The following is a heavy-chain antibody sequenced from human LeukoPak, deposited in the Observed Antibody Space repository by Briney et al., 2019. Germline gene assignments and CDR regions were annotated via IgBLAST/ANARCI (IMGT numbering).Heavy chain of an antibody. CDR1: GFTFSSYG. D-gene: IGHD1-14*01. CDR3: ARAGYLGTDAFDI. Sequence: GGSLRLSCAASGFTFSSYGIHWVRQAPGKGLEWVTFIQYDGSNEYYADSVKGRFTISRDNSKNTLFLQLNSLRVEDTAVYYCARAGYLGTDAFDIWGQGTMVTVSS. J-gene: IGHJ3*02. CDR2: IQYDGSNE. V-gene: IGHV3-30*02.